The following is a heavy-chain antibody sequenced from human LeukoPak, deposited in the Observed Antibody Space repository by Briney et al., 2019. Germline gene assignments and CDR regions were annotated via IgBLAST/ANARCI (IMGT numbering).Heavy chain of an antibody. D-gene: IGHD3-22*01. CDR3: ARVPRDYYDSSGYYYGGGDAFDI. V-gene: IGHV1-69*04. J-gene: IGHJ3*02. Sequence: SVTVSCKASGGTFSSYAIRWVRQAPGQGLEWMGRIIPILGIANYAQKFQGRVTITADKSTSTAYMELSSLRSEDTAVYYCARVPRDYYDSSGYYYGGGDAFDIWGQGTMVTVSS. CDR2: IIPILGIA. CDR1: GGTFSSYA.